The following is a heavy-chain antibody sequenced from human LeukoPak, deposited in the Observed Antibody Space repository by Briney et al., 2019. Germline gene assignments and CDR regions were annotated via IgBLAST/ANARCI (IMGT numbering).Heavy chain of an antibody. Sequence: ASVKVSCKASGYTFSSYGISWVRQAPGLGLEWMGWISTYNGNTNYARNLQGRVTMTTDTSTSTAYMELRSLRSDDTAVYYCARDFTGGNYFNDYWGQGTLVTVSS. CDR3: ARDFTGGNYFNDY. CDR2: ISTYNGNT. V-gene: IGHV1-18*04. D-gene: IGHD1-26*01. J-gene: IGHJ4*02. CDR1: GYTFSSYG.